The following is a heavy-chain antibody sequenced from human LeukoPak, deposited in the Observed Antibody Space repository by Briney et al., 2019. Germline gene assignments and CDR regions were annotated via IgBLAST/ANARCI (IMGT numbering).Heavy chain of an antibody. Sequence: GGSLRLSCAASGFTFSGYGMRWVRQAPGKGLEWVAFISYTGSNKYYADSVKGRFTIYRDNSKNTLYLQMNNQRAKDTAVYFCARGVGLRHLDYWGQGTLVTVSS. CDR1: GFTFSGYG. J-gene: IGHJ4*02. D-gene: IGHD2-21*01. CDR2: ISYTGSNK. CDR3: ARGVGLRHLDY. V-gene: IGHV3-30*03.